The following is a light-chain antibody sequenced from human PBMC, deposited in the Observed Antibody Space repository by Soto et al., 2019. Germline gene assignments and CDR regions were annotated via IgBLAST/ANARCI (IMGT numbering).Light chain of an antibody. V-gene: IGLV2-14*01. CDR3: SSYTSSTDYV. CDR2: EVS. CDR1: SSDVGTYNY. J-gene: IGLJ1*01. Sequence: QSVLTQPASVSGSPGQSITISCTGTSSDVGTYNYVSWYQQHPGKAPKLIIYEVSNRPSGVSNRFSGSKSGNTASLTISGLQAEDEADYYRSSYTSSTDYVFGTGTKLTVL.